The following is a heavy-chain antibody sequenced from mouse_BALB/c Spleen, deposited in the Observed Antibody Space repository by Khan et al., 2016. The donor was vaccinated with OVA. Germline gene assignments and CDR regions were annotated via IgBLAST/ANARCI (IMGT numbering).Heavy chain of an antibody. CDR1: GYSLTDYG. V-gene: IGHV9-3-1*01. D-gene: IGHD2-1*01. J-gene: IGHJ3*01. CDR3: TRAQGNFLFAY. CDR2: INTYTGEP. Sequence: QVQLQQPGPELKKPGETVKISCKASGYSLTDYGLNWVKQAPGKDLKWMGWINTYTGEPTFADDFKGRFAFSLETSASTAYLQIINLKDEDTATYFCTRAQGNFLFAYWGQGTLVTVSA.